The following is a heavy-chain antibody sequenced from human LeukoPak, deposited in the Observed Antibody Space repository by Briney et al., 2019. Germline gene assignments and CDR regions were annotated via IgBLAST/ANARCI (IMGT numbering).Heavy chain of an antibody. CDR3: ARAPVTSCRGAFCYPLDY. V-gene: IGHV3-23*01. CDR2: TSSSDPGT. CDR1: GVPFSSYA. J-gene: IGHJ4*02. Sequence: GGSLRLSCAASGVPFSSYAMSWVRQGPGKGLEGVAATSSSDPGTYHADSVRGRFTISRDNSKSTLYLQMDRLRVEDAAVYYCARAPVTSCRGAFCYPLDYWRQGTLVTVSS. D-gene: IGHD2-15*01.